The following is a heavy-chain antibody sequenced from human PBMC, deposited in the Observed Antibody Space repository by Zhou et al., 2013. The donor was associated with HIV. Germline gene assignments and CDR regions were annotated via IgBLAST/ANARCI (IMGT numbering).Heavy chain of an antibody. D-gene: IGHD6-13*01. Sequence: QVQLVQTGAEVRKPGASVKVSCKASGYTFTSSDINWVRQASGQGLEWMGWMNPDSGNTGYAQKFQGRVTMTRNTSINTAYMDLGSLRPEDTAVYYCAIAAAAPYYYYMDVWGKGTTVTVSS. CDR1: GYTFTSSD. CDR3: AIAAAAPYYYYMDV. J-gene: IGHJ6*03. CDR2: MNPDSGNT. V-gene: IGHV1-8*01.